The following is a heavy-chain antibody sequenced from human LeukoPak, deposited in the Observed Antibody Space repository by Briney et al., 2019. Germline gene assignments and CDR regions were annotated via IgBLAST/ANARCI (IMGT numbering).Heavy chain of an antibody. CDR3: ARGIGTSYDSSRDAFDM. Sequence: SETLSLTCTVSAGSISSGDYYWSWIRQPAGKGLEWIGRIYSPGTNYNYNPSLKSRVTISIDTSKNQFSLKLTSVTAADTAVYYRARGIGTSYDSSRDAFDMWGQGTMVTVSS. D-gene: IGHD3-22*01. CDR2: IYSPGTN. V-gene: IGHV4-61*02. CDR1: AGSISSGDYY. J-gene: IGHJ3*02.